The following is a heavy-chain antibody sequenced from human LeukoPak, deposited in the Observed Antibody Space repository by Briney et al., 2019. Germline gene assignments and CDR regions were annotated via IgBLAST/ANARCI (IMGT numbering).Heavy chain of an antibody. CDR2: INSDGSST. D-gene: IGHD3-22*01. CDR1: GFTFSSSA. V-gene: IGHV3-74*01. Sequence: PGGSLRLSCAASGFTFSSSAMSWVRQAPGKGLVWVSRINSDGSSTSYADSVKGRFTISRDNAKNTLYLQMNSLRAEDTAVYYCARERDYYDSSGYLNYWGQGTLVTVSS. CDR3: ARERDYYDSSGYLNY. J-gene: IGHJ4*02.